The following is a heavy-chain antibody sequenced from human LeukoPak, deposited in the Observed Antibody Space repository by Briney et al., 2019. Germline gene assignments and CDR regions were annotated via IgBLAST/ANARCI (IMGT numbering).Heavy chain of an antibody. CDR3: AKDLGEGIYYMDV. CDR1: GFTFDDYA. CDR2: ISWDGGST. D-gene: IGHD3-16*01. Sequence: PGGSLRLSCAASGFTFDDYAMHWVRQAPGKGLEWVSLISWDGGSTYYADSVKGRFTVSRDNSKNSLYLQMNSLRAEDTALYYCAKDLGEGIYYMDVWGKGTTVTVSS. V-gene: IGHV3-43D*03. J-gene: IGHJ6*03.